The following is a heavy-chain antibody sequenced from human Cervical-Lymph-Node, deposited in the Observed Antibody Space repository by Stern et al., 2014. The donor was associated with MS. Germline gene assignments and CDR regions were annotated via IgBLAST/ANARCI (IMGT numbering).Heavy chain of an antibody. CDR3: ARLPGITGTTLDY. V-gene: IGHV5-51*01. CDR1: GYSFTSYW. Sequence: EVQLVESGAEVKKPGEALKISCKGSGYSFTSYWIGWGRPRPGKSLEWIGIIYPGDSDTRYSPSFQGQVTISADKSISTAYLQWSSLKASDTAMYYCARLPGITGTTLDYWGQGTLVTVSS. D-gene: IGHD1-7*01. CDR2: IYPGDSDT. J-gene: IGHJ4*02.